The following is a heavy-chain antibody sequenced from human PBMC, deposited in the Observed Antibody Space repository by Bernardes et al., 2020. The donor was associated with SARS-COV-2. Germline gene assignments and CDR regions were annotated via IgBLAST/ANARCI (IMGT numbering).Heavy chain of an antibody. J-gene: IGHJ4*02. CDR3: ARPNRGSYSSPFDY. D-gene: IGHD1-26*01. Sequence: GGSLRLSCAASGFTFSSYAMHWVRQAPGKGLEWVAVISSDGSNKYYADSVKGRFTISRDNSKNTLYLQMNSLRAEDTAVYYCARPNRGSYSSPFDYGGQGTLVTVSS. CDR2: ISSDGSNK. CDR1: GFTFSSYA. V-gene: IGHV3-30-3*01.